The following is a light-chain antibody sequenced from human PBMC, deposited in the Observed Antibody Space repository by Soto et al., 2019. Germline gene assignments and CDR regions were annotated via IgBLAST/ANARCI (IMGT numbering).Light chain of an antibody. J-gene: IGLJ2*01. CDR2: LNSDGSH. Sequence: QSVLTQSPSASASLGASVKLTCTLSSGHSSYAIAWHQQQPEKGPRYLMKLNSDGSHSKGDGIPDRFSGSSSGAERYLTITSLQSEDEADYYCQTWGSGIPVFGGGTKLPVL. CDR1: SGHSSYA. CDR3: QTWGSGIPV. V-gene: IGLV4-69*01.